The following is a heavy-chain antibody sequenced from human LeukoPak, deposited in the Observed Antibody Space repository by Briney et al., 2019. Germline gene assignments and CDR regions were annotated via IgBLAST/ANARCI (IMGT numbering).Heavy chain of an antibody. J-gene: IGHJ4*02. Sequence: GGSLRLSCAASGFTFDDYAMHWVRQAPGKGLEWVSGISWNSGGIGYADSVKGRFTISRDNAKNSLYLQMNSLRAEDTALYYCARAETIVAMGDYWGQGTLVTVSS. D-gene: IGHD5-12*01. CDR2: ISWNSGGI. CDR1: GFTFDDYA. V-gene: IGHV3-9*01. CDR3: ARAETIVAMGDY.